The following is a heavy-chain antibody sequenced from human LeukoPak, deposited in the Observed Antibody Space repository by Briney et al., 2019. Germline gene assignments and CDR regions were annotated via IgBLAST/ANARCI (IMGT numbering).Heavy chain of an antibody. J-gene: IGHJ4*02. CDR3: AREPHILTGYYTDYFDY. CDR1: GFTFSSYA. CDR2: ISGSGHTT. V-gene: IGHV3-23*01. Sequence: GGSLRLSCAASGFTFSSYAMSWVRQAPGKGLEWVSLISGSGHTTDYADSVKGRFTVSRDNSKNTLYLQMNSLRAEDTAVYFCAREPHILTGYYTDYFDYWGQGTLVTVSS. D-gene: IGHD3-9*01.